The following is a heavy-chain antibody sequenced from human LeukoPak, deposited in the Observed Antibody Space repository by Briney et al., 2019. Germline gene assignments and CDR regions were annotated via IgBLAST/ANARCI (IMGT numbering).Heavy chain of an antibody. V-gene: IGHV3-53*01. CDR1: GITVSYNY. J-gene: IGHJ3*02. CDR2: ISYDTTT. CDR3: ARPHSRDFQYAFDS. Sequence: GGSLRLSCAAPGITVSYNYMSWVRQAPGKGLEWVSIISYDTTTYYADSVKGRFTISRDNSKNTLYLQMNSLRADDTAVYYCARPHSRDFQYAFDSWGQGTMVTVSS. D-gene: IGHD3-22*01.